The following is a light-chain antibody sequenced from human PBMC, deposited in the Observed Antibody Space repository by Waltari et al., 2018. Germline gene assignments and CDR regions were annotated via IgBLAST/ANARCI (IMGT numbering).Light chain of an antibody. V-gene: IGKV3-15*01. CDR2: GAS. Sequence: ETVMTQSPATLSVSPGERATLSCRASQSVSSNLAWYQQKPGQAPRLLIFGASTRATGFPARFSGSGSGTEFTLTISSLQSEDFALYYCQQYNNWPRTFGQGTKVEI. J-gene: IGKJ1*01. CDR3: QQYNNWPRT. CDR1: QSVSSN.